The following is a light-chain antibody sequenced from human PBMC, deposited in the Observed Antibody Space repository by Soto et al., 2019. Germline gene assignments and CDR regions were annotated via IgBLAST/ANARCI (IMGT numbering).Light chain of an antibody. J-gene: IGLJ1*01. CDR2: EVT. Sequence: QSVLTQPASLSGSPGQSITISCTGTSSDVGGYNYVSWYQHHPGKAPKLIIYEVTYRPSGVSYRFSASKSGNTASLTISGLQAEDEADYYCSSYTSSSTLDFGTGTKVTVL. CDR3: SSYTSSSTLD. V-gene: IGLV2-14*01. CDR1: SSDVGGYNY.